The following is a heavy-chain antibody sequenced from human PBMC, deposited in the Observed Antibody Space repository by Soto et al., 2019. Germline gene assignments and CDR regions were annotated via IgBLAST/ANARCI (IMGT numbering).Heavy chain of an antibody. CDR1: GVTFSSYA. D-gene: IGHD3-10*01. J-gene: IGHJ5*02. CDR2: IIPIFGTA. V-gene: IGHV1-69*01. Sequence: QVQLVQSGAEVKKPGSSVKVSCKASGVTFSSYAISWVRQAPGQGLEWMGGIIPIFGTANYAQTFQGRVTITADESTSTAYMELSSLRSEDTAVYYCARAIHSWITMVRGVWFDPWGQGTLVTVSS. CDR3: ARAIHSWITMVRGVWFDP.